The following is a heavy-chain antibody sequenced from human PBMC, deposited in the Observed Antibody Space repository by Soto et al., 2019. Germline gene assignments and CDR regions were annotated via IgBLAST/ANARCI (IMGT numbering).Heavy chain of an antibody. D-gene: IGHD6-19*01. J-gene: IGHJ4*02. Sequence: QVQLVESGGGVVQPGGSLRLSCAASGFPFSNYGMHWVRQAPGKGLEWVAVIWYHGSNKYYADSVKGRFTISRDNSKNTLYLQMNSLRAEDTAVYYCARDRGPGQWLTTNYFDYWGQGTLVTVSS. CDR3: ARDRGPGQWLTTNYFDY. CDR2: IWYHGSNK. CDR1: GFPFSNYG. V-gene: IGHV3-33*01.